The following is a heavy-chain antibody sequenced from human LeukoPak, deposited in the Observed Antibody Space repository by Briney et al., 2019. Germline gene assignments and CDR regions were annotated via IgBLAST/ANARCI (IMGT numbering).Heavy chain of an antibody. CDR3: ASAIYYCYMDV. V-gene: IGHV4-59*01. CDR1: GGSISSYY. J-gene: IGHJ6*03. Sequence: PSETLSLTCTVSGGSISSYYWSWIRQPPGKGLEWIGYIYYSGSTNYNPSLKSRVTISVDTSKNQFSLKLSSVTAADTAVYYCASAIYYCYMDVWGKGTTVTVSS. CDR2: IYYSGST.